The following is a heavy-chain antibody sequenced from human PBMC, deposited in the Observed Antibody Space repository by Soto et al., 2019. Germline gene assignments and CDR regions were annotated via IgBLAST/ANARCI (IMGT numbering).Heavy chain of an antibody. CDR2: ISYDGSNK. CDR1: GFAFSSYA. Sequence: GGSLRLSCAASGFAFSSYAMHWVRQAPGKGLEWVAVISYDGSNKYYADSVKGRFTISRDNSKNTLYLQMNSLRAEDTAVYYCARPPYYYDSSGYPGSIDYWGQATLVTVS. V-gene: IGHV3-30-3*01. D-gene: IGHD3-22*01. J-gene: IGHJ4*02. CDR3: ARPPYYYDSSGYPGSIDY.